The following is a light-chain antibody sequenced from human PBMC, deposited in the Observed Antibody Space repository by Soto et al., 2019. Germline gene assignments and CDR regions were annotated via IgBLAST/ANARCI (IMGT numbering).Light chain of an antibody. CDR1: QTISFY. CDR2: ATS. CDR3: QHSFSTPLT. Sequence: IQMTQSPSSLSASVGDTVTITCRASQTISFYLNWYQQKPGRTPNLLIYATSSLQSGVPSRFDGSGSGTEFTLTISSLQPDDFATYYCQHSFSTPLTFGQGTKLELK. V-gene: IGKV1-39*01. J-gene: IGKJ2*01.